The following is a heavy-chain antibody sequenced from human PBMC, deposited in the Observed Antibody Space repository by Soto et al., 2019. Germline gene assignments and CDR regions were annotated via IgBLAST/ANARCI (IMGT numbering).Heavy chain of an antibody. CDR3: ARTDPDPSIVVVPAAIVAFDI. CDR1: GGSFSGYY. D-gene: IGHD2-2*01. CDR2: INHSGST. V-gene: IGHV4-34*01. Sequence: QVQLQQWGAGLLKPSETLSLTCAVYGGSFSGYYWSWIRQPPGKGLEWIGEINHSGSTNYNPSLKSRVTISVDTSKNHVSLKLSSVTAADTAVYYCARTDPDPSIVVVPAAIVAFDIWGQGTMVTVSS. J-gene: IGHJ3*02.